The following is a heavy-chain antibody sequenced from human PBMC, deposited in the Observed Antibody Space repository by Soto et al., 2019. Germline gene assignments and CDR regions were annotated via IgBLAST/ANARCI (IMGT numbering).Heavy chain of an antibody. CDR3: ARESPAFDYYDNGMDV. CDR1: GGSISSGGYY. Sequence: LSLTCTVSGGSISSGGYYWSWIRQHPGKGLEWIGYIYYSGSTYYNPSLKSRVTISVDTSKNQFSLKLSSVTAADTAVYYCARESPAFDYYDNGMDVWGQGTTVPVSS. D-gene: IGHD3-22*01. CDR2: IYYSGST. J-gene: IGHJ6*02. V-gene: IGHV4-31*03.